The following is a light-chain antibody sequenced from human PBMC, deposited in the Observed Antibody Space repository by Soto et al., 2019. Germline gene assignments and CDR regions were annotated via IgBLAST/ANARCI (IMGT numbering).Light chain of an antibody. J-gene: IGKJ5*01. CDR3: QQRSNWLRGIT. V-gene: IGKV3D-20*02. CDR1: QSVSSSY. Sequence: PGERVTLSCRASQSVSSSYLTWYQQKPGQAPRLLIYGAATRATSIPARFSGSGSGTDFTLTISSLQPEDFAVYYCQQRSNWLRGITFGQGTRLEIK. CDR2: GAA.